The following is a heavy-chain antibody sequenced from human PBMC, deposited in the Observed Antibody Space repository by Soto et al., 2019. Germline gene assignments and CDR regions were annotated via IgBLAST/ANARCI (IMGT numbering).Heavy chain of an antibody. CDR1: GGSISSSSYY. CDR3: ARQGIAPLDAFDI. Sequence: SLTCTVSGGSISSSSYYWGWIRQPPGKGLEWIGSIYYSGSTYYNPSLKSRVTISVDTSKNQFSLKLSSVTAADTAVYYCARQGIAPLDAFDIWGQGTMVTVSS. CDR2: IYYSGST. J-gene: IGHJ3*02. D-gene: IGHD6-13*01. V-gene: IGHV4-39*01.